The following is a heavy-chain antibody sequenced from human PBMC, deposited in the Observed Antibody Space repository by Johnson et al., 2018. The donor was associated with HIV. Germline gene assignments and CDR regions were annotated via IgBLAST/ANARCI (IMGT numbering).Heavy chain of an antibody. CDR3: ARSVGYYDSSGYYYVDAFDN. CDR1: GFTVSSNY. D-gene: IGHD3-22*01. Sequence: VQLVESGGGVVQPGGSLRLSCAASGFTVSSNYMSWVRQAPGKGLEWVSVIYSGGSTYYADSVKGRFTISRDNSKNTLYLKMNSLRAEDTAVYYCARSVGYYDSSGYYYVDAFDNWGQGTMVTVSS. V-gene: IGHV3-66*02. J-gene: IGHJ3*02. CDR2: IYSGGST.